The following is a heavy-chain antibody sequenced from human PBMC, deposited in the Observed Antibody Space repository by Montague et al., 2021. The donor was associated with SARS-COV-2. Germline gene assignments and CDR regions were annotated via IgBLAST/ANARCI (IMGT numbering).Heavy chain of an antibody. CDR3: ARHGGNDAFDI. Sequence: SETRSLTCTASGGSIGAYYWSWIRQPSGKGLEWIGYIDNSGSTNHNPSLESRVTMSVDTSKNQFSLKLNSVTAADTAVYYCARHGGNDAFDIWGRGTMVTVSS. CDR2: IDNSGST. D-gene: IGHD4-23*01. CDR1: GGSIGAYY. V-gene: IGHV4-59*01. J-gene: IGHJ3*02.